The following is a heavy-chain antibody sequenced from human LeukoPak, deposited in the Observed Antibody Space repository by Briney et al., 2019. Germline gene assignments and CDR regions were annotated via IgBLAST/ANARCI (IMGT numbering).Heavy chain of an antibody. D-gene: IGHD1-1*01. Sequence: GRSLCLSRAVSGFTFSSYAMSWVRRAPAKGLEWGLAVSVRGGSTYYADSVKGRFTISRDNSKNTLYLQMHSVRAEDTAVYYCAKVGGVWNPDSYFDYWGQGTLVTVSS. V-gene: IGHV3-23*01. CDR1: GFTFSSYA. J-gene: IGHJ4*02. CDR3: AKVGGVWNPDSYFDY. CDR2: VSVRGGST.